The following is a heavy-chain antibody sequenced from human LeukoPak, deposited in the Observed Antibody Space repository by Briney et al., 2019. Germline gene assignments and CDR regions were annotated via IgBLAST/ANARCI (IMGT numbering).Heavy chain of an antibody. CDR1: GGSFSGYY. CDR3: ARHGGSSGWYHFDY. J-gene: IGHJ4*02. D-gene: IGHD6-13*01. Sequence: SETLSLTCAVYGGSFSGYYWSWIRQPPGKGLEWIGYIYYSGSTNYNPSLKSRVTISVDTSKNQFSLKLSSVTAADTALYYCARHGGSSGWYHFDYWGQGTLVTVSS. CDR2: IYYSGST. V-gene: IGHV4-59*08.